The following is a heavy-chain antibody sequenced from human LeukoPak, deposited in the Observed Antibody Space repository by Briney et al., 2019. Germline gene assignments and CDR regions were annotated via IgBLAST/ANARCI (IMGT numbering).Heavy chain of an antibody. V-gene: IGHV3-11*01. CDR1: GFTFCDYY. D-gene: IGHD5-12*01. J-gene: IGHJ4*02. CDR2: ISSSGSTI. CDR3: ARGLGIDIVATIEMAPDY. Sequence: GGSLRLSCAASGFTFCDYYMSWIRQAPGKGLEWVSYISSSGSTIYYADSVKGRFTISRDNAKNSLYLQMNSLRAEDTAVYYCARGLGIDIVATIEMAPDYWGQGTLVTVSS.